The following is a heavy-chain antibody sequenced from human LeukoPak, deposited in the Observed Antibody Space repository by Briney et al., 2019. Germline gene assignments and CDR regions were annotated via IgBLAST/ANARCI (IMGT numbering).Heavy chain of an antibody. CDR3: ARDLCYYDSSGHGRAFDI. CDR1: GGSISSYY. Sequence: MSSETLSLTCTVSGGSISSYYWSWIRQPAGKGLEWIGRIYTSGSTNYNPSLKSRVTMSVDTSKNQFSLKLSSVTAADTAVYYCARDLCYYDSSGHGRAFDIWGQGTMVTVSS. CDR2: IYTSGST. V-gene: IGHV4-4*07. D-gene: IGHD3-22*01. J-gene: IGHJ3*02.